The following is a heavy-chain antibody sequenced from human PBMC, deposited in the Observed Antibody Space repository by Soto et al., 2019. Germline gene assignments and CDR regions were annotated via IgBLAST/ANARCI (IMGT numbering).Heavy chain of an antibody. D-gene: IGHD2-15*01. Sequence: QVQLQESGPGLVKPSQTLSLTCTVSGGSISSGGYYWSWIRQHPGKGLEWIGYIYYSGSTYYNPSLKSRVTISGDTSKNQFSLKLSSVTAADTAVYYCARGSSRYCSGGSCQRLFDYWGQGTLVTVSS. CDR3: ARGSSRYCSGGSCQRLFDY. V-gene: IGHV4-31*03. CDR2: IYYSGST. J-gene: IGHJ4*02. CDR1: GGSISSGGYY.